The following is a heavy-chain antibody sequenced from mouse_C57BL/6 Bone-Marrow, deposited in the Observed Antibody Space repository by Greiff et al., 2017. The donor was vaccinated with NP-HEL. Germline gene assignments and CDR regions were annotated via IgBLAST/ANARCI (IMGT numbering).Heavy chain of an antibody. J-gene: IGHJ3*01. CDR3: ARRLGRKAWFAY. V-gene: IGHV1-61*01. CDR2: IYPSDSET. CDR1: GYTFTSYW. D-gene: IGHD4-1*01. Sequence: QVQLQQPGAELVRPGSSVKLSCKASGYTFTSYWMDWVKQRPGQGLEWIGNIYPSDSETHYNQKFKDKATLTVDKSSSTAYMQLSSLTSEDSAVYDCARRLGRKAWFAYWGQGTLVTVSA.